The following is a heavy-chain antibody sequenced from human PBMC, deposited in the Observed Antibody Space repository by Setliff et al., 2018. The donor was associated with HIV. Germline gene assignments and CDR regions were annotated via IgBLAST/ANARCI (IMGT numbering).Heavy chain of an antibody. V-gene: IGHV1-69*10. CDR2: LSPIRSIA. CDR1: GNTFNIYA. J-gene: IGHJ4*02. Sequence: GASVKVSCKASGNTFNIYAISWVRQAPGHGPEWVGGLSPIRSIANYAQKFQGRVTITADKSRSTAYMELSSLTSEDTAVYYCARDPSGHGYGYYFDLWGQGTLVTVSS. CDR3: ARDPSGHGYGYYFDL. D-gene: IGHD5-18*01.